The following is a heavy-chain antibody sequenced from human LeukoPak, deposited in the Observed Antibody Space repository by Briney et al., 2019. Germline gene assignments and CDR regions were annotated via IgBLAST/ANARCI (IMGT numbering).Heavy chain of an antibody. V-gene: IGHV3-48*03. D-gene: IGHD3-10*01. CDR1: GFTFRSYE. Sequence: GGSLRLSCAASGFTFRSYEMNWVRQAPGKGLDWVSYISSSGTTVYYADSVRGRFTISRDNAKNSLYLQMDSLRVDDTAVYYSARSTKGDSDHWGQGTLVTVSS. J-gene: IGHJ4*02. CDR2: ISSSGTTV. CDR3: ARSTKGDSDH.